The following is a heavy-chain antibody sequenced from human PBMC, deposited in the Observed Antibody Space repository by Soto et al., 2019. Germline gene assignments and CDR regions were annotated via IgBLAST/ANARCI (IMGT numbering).Heavy chain of an antibody. CDR1: GGSISSGGYY. D-gene: IGHD3-10*01. V-gene: IGHV4-61*08. CDR3: AREDGSGNNAYYYGMEV. Sequence: SETLSLTCTVSGGSISSGGYYWSWIRQHPGKGLEWIGYIYYSGSTNYNPSLKSRVTISVDTSKNQFSLKLSSVTAADTAVYYCAREDGSGNNAYYYGMEVWGQGTTVTVS. J-gene: IGHJ6*02. CDR2: IYYSGST.